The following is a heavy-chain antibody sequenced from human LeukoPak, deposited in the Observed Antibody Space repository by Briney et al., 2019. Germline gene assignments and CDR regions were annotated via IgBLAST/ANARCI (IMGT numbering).Heavy chain of an antibody. CDR2: ISSSSSTI. CDR1: GFTFSSYS. V-gene: IGHV3-48*02. J-gene: IGHJ6*02. D-gene: IGHD4-11*01. Sequence: PGGSLRLSCAASGFTFSSYSMNWVRQAPGKGLEWVSYISSSSSTIYYADSVKGRFTISRDNAKNSLYLQMNSLRDEDTAVYYCARGGHSNPRGLDYYYYYGMDVWGQGTTVTVSS. CDR3: ARGGHSNPRGLDYYYYYGMDV.